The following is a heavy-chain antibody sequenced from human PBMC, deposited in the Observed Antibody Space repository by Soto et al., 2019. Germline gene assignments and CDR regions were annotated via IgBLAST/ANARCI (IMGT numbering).Heavy chain of an antibody. V-gene: IGHV1-46*01. Sequence: QVQLVQSGAEVKKPGASVKVSCKASGYTFTHYYIHWVRQAPGQGLEWMGMINPSGGSTDYAQKFQGRVTMTTETSTTPVYMQLSSLRSDDTAVYYCARPPSPGWINGVCYPWDGWGQGTLGTFSS. CDR1: GYTFTHYY. CDR3: ARPPSPGWINGVCYPWDG. D-gene: IGHD2-8*01. J-gene: IGHJ4*02. CDR2: INPSGGST.